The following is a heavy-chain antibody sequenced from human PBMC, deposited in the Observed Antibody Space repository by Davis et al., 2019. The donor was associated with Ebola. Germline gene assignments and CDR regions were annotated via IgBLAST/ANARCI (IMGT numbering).Heavy chain of an antibody. CDR1: GYTFTSYD. J-gene: IGHJ6*02. CDR2: MNPNSGNT. Sequence: AASVKVSCKASGYTFTSYDINWVRQATGQGLEWMGWMNPNSGNTGYAQKFQGRVTMTRNTSISTAYMELSSLRSEDTAAYYCARGFTTDYYYYGMDVWGQGTTVTVSS. V-gene: IGHV1-8*01. D-gene: IGHD1-26*01. CDR3: ARGFTTDYYYYGMDV.